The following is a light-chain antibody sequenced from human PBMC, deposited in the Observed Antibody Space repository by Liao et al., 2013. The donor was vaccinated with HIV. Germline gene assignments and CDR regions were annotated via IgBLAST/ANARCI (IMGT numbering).Light chain of an antibody. CDR1: YLGDKY. V-gene: IGLV3-1*01. CDR3: QTWDRTTYV. J-gene: IGLJ1*01. CDR2: QDN. Sequence: SYHLTQPPSVSVPPGQTATITCSGDYLGDKYASWYQHKPGQAPVLVIYQDNKRPSGIPERFSGSNSGNTATLTISGTQAIDEADYYCQTWDRTTYVFGSGTKVTVL.